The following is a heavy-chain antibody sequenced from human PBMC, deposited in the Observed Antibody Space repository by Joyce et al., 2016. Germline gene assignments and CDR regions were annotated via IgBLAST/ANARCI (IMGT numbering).Heavy chain of an antibody. D-gene: IGHD1-1*01. J-gene: IGHJ4*02. Sequence: QLQLQESGPGLVKASETLSLTCTVSGGSISGSTYYWRWLRQPPGKGLEWIGTSHHSGSTSHSPSLRSRVTISVDTSKNQISLKLTSVTAADTAVYYCARHSTGTADYWGQGTQVTVSS. CDR1: GGSISGSTYY. CDR2: SHHSGST. CDR3: ARHSTGTADY. V-gene: IGHV4-39*01.